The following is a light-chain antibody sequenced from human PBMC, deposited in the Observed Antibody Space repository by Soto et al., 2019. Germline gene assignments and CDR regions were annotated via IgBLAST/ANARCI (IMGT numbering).Light chain of an antibody. V-gene: IGKV3-11*01. CDR2: DTS. J-gene: IGKJ4*01. CDR3: QQRSSWPT. Sequence: ETVLTQPPATLSLSPGERATLSCRASQSVSRYLAWYQQKPGQAPRLLIYDTSHRATGIPARFSGSGSGTDFTLTISSLEPEDFTVYYCQQRSSWPTFGGGTKVEIK. CDR1: QSVSRY.